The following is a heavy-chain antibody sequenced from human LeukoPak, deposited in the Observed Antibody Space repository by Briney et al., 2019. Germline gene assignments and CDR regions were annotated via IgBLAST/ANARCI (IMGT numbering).Heavy chain of an antibody. V-gene: IGHV3-23*01. CDR1: EFTYG. CDR3: ARDPRLWFGELLSHNDY. D-gene: IGHD3-10*01. CDR2: ISGSGGST. J-gene: IGHJ4*02. Sequence: GGSLRLSCAASEFTYGMNWVRQAPGKGLEWVSAISGSGGSTYYADSVKGRFTISRDNSKNTLYLQMNSLRAEDTAVYYCARDPRLWFGELLSHNDYWGQGTLVTVSS.